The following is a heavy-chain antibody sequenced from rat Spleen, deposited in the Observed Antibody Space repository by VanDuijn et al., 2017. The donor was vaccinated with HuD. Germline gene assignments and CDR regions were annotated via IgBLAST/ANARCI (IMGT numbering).Heavy chain of an antibody. V-gene: IGHV5-25*01. CDR1: GFTFSNYY. CDR3: ARPSTETYCFDY. D-gene: IGHD1-11*01. J-gene: IGHJ2*01. CDR2: ISTSGSRS. Sequence: EVQLVESGGGLVQPGRSLKLSCTASGFTFSNYYMAWVRQAPKKGLEWVATISTSGSRSHYPDSVKGRITISRDNAKSSLYLQMNSLKSEDTATYYCARPSTETYCFDYWGQGVMVTVSS.